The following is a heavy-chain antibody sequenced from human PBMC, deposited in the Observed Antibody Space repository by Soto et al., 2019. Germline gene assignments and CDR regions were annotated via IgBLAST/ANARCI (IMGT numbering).Heavy chain of an antibody. J-gene: IGHJ4*02. CDR2: ISAYTGNT. Sequence: QVQLVQSGAEVKKPGASVKVSCQASGYTFTSYGISWVRQSPGQGLERMGWISAYTGNTNYAQKLPGRFTMTTDTSTSTAYMELRSLISDDTAVYYCARGPYDFWRCITGHYFDYWGKGTLVTVSS. V-gene: IGHV1-18*01. D-gene: IGHD3-3*01. CDR3: ARGPYDFWRCITGHYFDY. CDR1: GYTFTSYG.